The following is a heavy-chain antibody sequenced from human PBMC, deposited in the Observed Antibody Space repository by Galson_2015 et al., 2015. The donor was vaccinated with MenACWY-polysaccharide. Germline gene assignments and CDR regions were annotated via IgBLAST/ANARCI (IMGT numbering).Heavy chain of an antibody. J-gene: IGHJ4*02. CDR2: IKGDGSDK. Sequence: SLRLSCAASAFTFSSYWMSWVRQAPGKGLEWVANIKGDGSDKYYVDSVKGRFTISRDNAKNSLYLQMNSLRAEDTAVYYCARRRGGLGNYFDYWGQGTLVTVSS. V-gene: IGHV3-7*01. CDR1: AFTFSSYW. D-gene: IGHD3-16*01. CDR3: ARRRGGLGNYFDY.